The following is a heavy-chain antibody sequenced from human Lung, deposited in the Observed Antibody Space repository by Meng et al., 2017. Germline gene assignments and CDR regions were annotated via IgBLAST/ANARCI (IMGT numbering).Heavy chain of an antibody. V-gene: IGHV3-23*04. CDR2: LSGGGFTT. D-gene: IGHD3-10*01. CDR3: AKYSYGLGDYFDN. Sequence: GRLVEAGGGLFQPGGSLGLACAASGFSFSSYAMSWVRRAPGKGLEWLAALSGGGFTTYYADSVKGRFTISRHNSKNTLYLQVNSLRAEDTALYYCAKYSYGLGDYFDNWGQGALVTVSS. J-gene: IGHJ4*02. CDR1: GFSFSSYA.